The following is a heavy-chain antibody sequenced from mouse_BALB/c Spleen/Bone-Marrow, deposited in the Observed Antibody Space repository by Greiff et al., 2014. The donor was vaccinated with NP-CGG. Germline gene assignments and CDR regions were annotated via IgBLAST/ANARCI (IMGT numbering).Heavy chain of an antibody. CDR1: GYTFTSSW. D-gene: IGHD1-1*01. V-gene: IGHV1S130*01. Sequence: VQLQQSGSVLVRPGASVKLSCKASGYTFTSSWMHWAKQRPGQGLEWIGEIHPNSGNTNYNEKFKGKATLTVDTSSSTAYVDLSSLTSEDSAVYYCANYYGSSSYWGQGTTLTVS. J-gene: IGHJ2*01. CDR2: IHPNSGNT. CDR3: ANYYGSSSY.